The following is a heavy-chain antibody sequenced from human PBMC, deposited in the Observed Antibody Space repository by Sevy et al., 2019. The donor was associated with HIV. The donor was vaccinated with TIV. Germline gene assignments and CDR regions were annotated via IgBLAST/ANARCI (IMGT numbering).Heavy chain of an antibody. J-gene: IGHJ1*01. D-gene: IGHD6-19*01. CDR3: ARDGDSSGYFQH. V-gene: IGHV6-1*01. Sequence: KQSQNLSLTCAISGDSVSSNSDAWNWIRQSPSRGLEWLGRTYYRSKWYNDYAISVKSRITINPDTSKTQFSLQLNSVTPEDTAVYYCARDGDSSGYFQHWGQGTLVTVSS. CDR2: TYYRSKWYN. CDR1: GDSVSSNSDA.